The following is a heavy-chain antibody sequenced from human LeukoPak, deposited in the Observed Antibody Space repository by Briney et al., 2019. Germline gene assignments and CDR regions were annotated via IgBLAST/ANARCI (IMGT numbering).Heavy chain of an antibody. D-gene: IGHD1-1*01. J-gene: IGHJ4*02. CDR2: INPDGSVT. V-gene: IGHV3-74*01. CDR3: ATAGNYYFDF. Sequence: GGSLRLSCEASGFTFSSTWIHWVRQAPGKGLVWVSRINPDGSVTNYADSVKDRFIIPRDNAKSTLYLHMYSLRAEDTAVYYCATAGNYYFDFWGQGTLVTVSS. CDR1: GFTFSSTW.